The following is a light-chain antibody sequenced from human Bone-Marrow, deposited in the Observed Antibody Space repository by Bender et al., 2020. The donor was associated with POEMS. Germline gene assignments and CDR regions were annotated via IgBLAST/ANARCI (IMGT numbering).Light chain of an antibody. Sequence: QSALTQPASVSGSPGQSITISCTGSSSDVGTYKYVSWYQQSPGKVPKLMIYEVSKRPSGVSTRFSGSKSGNTASLTISGLQAEDEADYYCCSYAGTRVFGGGTKLTVL. CDR1: SSDVGTYKY. J-gene: IGLJ3*02. V-gene: IGLV2-23*02. CDR2: EVS. CDR3: CSYAGTRV.